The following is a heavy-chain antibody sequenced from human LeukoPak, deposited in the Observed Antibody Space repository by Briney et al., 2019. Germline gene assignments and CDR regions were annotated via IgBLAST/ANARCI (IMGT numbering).Heavy chain of an antibody. D-gene: IGHD2-15*01. V-gene: IGHV4-34*01. CDR1: GGSFSGYY. CDR2: INHSGST. J-gene: IGHJ4*02. CDR3: ARASRYCSGGSCFIY. Sequence: SETLSLTCAVYGGSFSGYYWSWIRQTPGKGLEWIGEINHSGSTNYNPSLKSRVTISVDTSKNQFSLKLSSVTAADTAVYYCARASRYCSGGSCFIYWGQGTLVTVSS.